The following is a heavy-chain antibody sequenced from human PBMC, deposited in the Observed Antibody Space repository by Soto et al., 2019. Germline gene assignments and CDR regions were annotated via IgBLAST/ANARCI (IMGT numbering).Heavy chain of an antibody. J-gene: IGHJ5*02. V-gene: IGHV1-46*01. D-gene: IGHD3-3*01. CDR2: INPSSGST. Sequence: GASVQVSCKASGDTFTSYYMHWVRQAPGQGLEWKGIINPSSGSTRYAQKFQGRVTMTRDTSTITVYMELSSLRSEDTALYYCARSFESGYQGTKNWFDPWGQGTLVTVSS. CDR3: ARSFESGYQGTKNWFDP. CDR1: GDTFTSYY.